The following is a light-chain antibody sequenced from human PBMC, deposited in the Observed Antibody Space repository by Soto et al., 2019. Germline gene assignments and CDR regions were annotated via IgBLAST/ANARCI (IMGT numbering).Light chain of an antibody. CDR3: QMYGTSPRYT. J-gene: IGKJ2*01. CDR2: GAT. Sequence: EIVLTQSPGTLSLSPGERATLSCRASQSISSNYLAWYQHKPGQAPRLVIHGATSRATGIPGRFIGSGSGKDFTLIISRLEPQDFGVYYCQMYGTSPRYTFGQRTKLEIK. CDR1: QSISSNY. V-gene: IGKV3-20*01.